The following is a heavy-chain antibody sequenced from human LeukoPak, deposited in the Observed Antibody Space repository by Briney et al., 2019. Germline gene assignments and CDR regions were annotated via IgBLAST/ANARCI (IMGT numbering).Heavy chain of an antibody. CDR3: ARHGSWYYFDY. D-gene: IGHD6-13*01. J-gene: IGHJ4*02. Sequence: SETLSLTWTVSGGSISSSSYYWGWIRQPPGKGLEWIGSIYYSGSTYYNPSLKSRVTISVDTSKNQFSLKLSSVTAADTAVYYCARHGSWYYFDYWGQGTLVTVSS. V-gene: IGHV4-39*01. CDR1: GGSISSSSYY. CDR2: IYYSGST.